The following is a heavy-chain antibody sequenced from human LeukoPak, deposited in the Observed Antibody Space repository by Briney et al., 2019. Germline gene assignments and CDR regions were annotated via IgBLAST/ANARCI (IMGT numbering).Heavy chain of an antibody. CDR2: IYYSGST. J-gene: IGHJ6*02. CDR1: GGSISGYY. CDR3: ARGPVAAAAWGYYYYGMDV. D-gene: IGHD6-13*01. V-gene: IGHV4-39*07. Sequence: SETLSLTCTVSGGSISGYYWSWIRQPPGKGLEWIGGIYYSGSTYYNPSLKSRVTISVDTSKNQFSLKLSSVTAADTAVYYCARGPVAAAAWGYYYYGMDVWGQGTTVTVSS.